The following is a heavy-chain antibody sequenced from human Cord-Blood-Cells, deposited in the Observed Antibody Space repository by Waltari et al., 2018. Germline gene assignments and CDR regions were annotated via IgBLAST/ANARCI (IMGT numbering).Heavy chain of an antibody. CDR2: IYHSGST. J-gene: IGHJ4*02. Sequence: QVQLQESGPGLVKPSETRSSTCAVSGYSIRSVYYWGWIRQPPGKGLEWIGRIYHSGSTYYNPSLKSRVTISVDTSKNQFSLKLSSVAAADTAVYYCARDFWSGYYFDYWGQGTLVTVSS. CDR3: ARDFWSGYYFDY. V-gene: IGHV4-38-2*02. CDR1: GYSIRSVYY. D-gene: IGHD3-3*01.